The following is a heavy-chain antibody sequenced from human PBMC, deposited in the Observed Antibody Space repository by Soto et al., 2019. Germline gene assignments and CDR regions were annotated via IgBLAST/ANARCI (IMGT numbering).Heavy chain of an antibody. CDR3: ARDRNPIVVVPAAMLSGYFDY. J-gene: IGHJ4*02. D-gene: IGHD2-2*01. V-gene: IGHV3-33*08. CDR1: GLTFDDYA. Sequence: PGGSLRLSCAASGLTFDDYAMSWVRQVPGKGLEWVAVIWYDGSNKYYADSVKGRFTISRDNSKNTLYLQMNSLRAEDTAVYYCARDRNPIVVVPAAMLSGYFDYWGQGTLVTVSS. CDR2: IWYDGSNK.